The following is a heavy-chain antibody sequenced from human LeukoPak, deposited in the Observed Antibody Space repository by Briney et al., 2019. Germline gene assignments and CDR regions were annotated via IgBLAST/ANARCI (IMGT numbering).Heavy chain of an antibody. V-gene: IGHV4-4*07. J-gene: IGHJ4*02. CDR1: GGSISSYY. CDR2: IYTSGSS. CDR3: AIAEGSSGRRIFDY. Sequence: PSESLSLTWTVSGGSISSYYWSWIRQPAGKGLEWIGRIYTSGSSDYNPSRKSRVTMPVDTSKNQFSLKLSSVTAADTAVYYCAIAEGSSGRRIFDYWGQGTLVTASS. D-gene: IGHD6-19*01.